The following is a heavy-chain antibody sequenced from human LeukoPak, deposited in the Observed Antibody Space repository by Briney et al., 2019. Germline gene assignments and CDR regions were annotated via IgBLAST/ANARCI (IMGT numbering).Heavy chain of an antibody. Sequence: GASVKVSCKASGYIFTNYDINWVRQATGQGLEWMGWMNPNSGNTGYAQKFQGRVTMTRNTSISTAYMELSSLRSEDTAVYYCARGFERSLYYYGMDVWGQGTTVTVSS. CDR3: ARGFERSLYYYGMDV. J-gene: IGHJ6*02. CDR2: MNPNSGNT. CDR1: GYIFTNYD. V-gene: IGHV1-8*02. D-gene: IGHD1-1*01.